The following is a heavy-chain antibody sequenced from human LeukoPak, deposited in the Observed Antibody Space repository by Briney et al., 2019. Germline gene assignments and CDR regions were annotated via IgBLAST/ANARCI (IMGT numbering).Heavy chain of an antibody. Sequence: ASVKVSCKASGGTFSSYAISWVRQAPGQGLEWMGGIIPIFGTANYAQKFQGRVTITADESTSTAYMELSSLRSEDTAVYYCARGSVLQLWSFDYWGQGTLVTVSS. D-gene: IGHD5-18*01. CDR2: IIPIFGTA. CDR3: ARGSVLQLWSFDY. CDR1: GGTFSSYA. J-gene: IGHJ4*02. V-gene: IGHV1-69*13.